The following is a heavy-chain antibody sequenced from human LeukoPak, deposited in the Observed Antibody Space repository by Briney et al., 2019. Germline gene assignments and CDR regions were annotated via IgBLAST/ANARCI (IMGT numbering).Heavy chain of an antibody. CDR1: GGSISSYY. CDR2: IYYSGST. J-gene: IGHJ4*02. CDR3: ARARYSSGWYSFDY. Sequence: PSETLSLTCTVSGGSISSYYWSWIRQPPGKGLEWIGYIYYSGSTNYNPSLKSRVTISVDTSKNQFSLKLSSVTAADTAVYYCARARYSSGWYSFDYWGQGTLVTVSS. D-gene: IGHD6-19*01. V-gene: IGHV4-59*01.